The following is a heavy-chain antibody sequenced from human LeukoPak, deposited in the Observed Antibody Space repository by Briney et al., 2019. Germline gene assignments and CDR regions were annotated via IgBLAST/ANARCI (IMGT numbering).Heavy chain of an antibody. CDR1: GGSFSGYY. D-gene: IGHD3-22*01. J-gene: IGHJ4*02. CDR3: ARRLITMIVVVIAVPYFDY. V-gene: IGHV4-34*01. CDR2: INHSGSS. Sequence: SETLSLTCAVYGGSFSGYYWSWIRQPPGKGLEWIGEINHSGSSNYNPSLKSRVTISVDTSKNQFSLKLSSVTAADTAVYYCARRLITMIVVVIAVPYFDYWGQGTLVTVSS.